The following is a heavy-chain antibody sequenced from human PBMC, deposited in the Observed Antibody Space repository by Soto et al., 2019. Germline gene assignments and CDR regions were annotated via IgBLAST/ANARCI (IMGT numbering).Heavy chain of an antibody. D-gene: IGHD2-15*01. Sequence: QVQLVQSGAEVKKPGASVKVSCKASGYTITSYGISWVRQAPGQGLEWMGWIGVYNNNRNYAQKVQGRVTITTDTSTSTAGMELRSRRSDGTAVYYGSRDQLGARGDYWGQGTLVTGSS. CDR2: IGVYNNNR. J-gene: IGHJ4*01. V-gene: IGHV1-18*04. CDR3: SRDQLGARGDY. CDR1: GYTITSYG.